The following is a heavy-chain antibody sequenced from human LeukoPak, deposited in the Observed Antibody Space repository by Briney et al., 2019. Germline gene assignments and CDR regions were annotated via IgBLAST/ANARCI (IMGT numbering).Heavy chain of an antibody. Sequence: SGGSLRLSCAASGFTFSDYYMSWIRQAPGKGLEWVSYISSSGSTIYYADSVKGRFTIARDKAKNSLYLQMNSLRAEDTAVYYWARIYGGEHLAFHYWGQRTLVTVSS. J-gene: IGHJ4*02. V-gene: IGHV3-11*01. CDR1: GFTFSDYY. CDR3: ARIYGGEHLAFHY. D-gene: IGHD3-3*02. CDR2: ISSSGSTI.